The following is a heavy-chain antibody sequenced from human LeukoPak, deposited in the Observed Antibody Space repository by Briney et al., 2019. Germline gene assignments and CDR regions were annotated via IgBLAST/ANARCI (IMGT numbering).Heavy chain of an antibody. CDR2: INHSGST. V-gene: IGHV4-34*09. J-gene: IGHJ4*02. D-gene: IGHD4-23*01. Sequence: PSETLSLTCAVYGGSFSGYYWSWIRQPPGEGPEWIGEINHSGSTNYNPSLKSRVTISVDTSKNQFSLKLSSVTAADTAVYYCARVRWAGPSYYFDYWGQGTLVTVSS. CDR3: ARVRWAGPSYYFDY. CDR1: GGSFSGYY.